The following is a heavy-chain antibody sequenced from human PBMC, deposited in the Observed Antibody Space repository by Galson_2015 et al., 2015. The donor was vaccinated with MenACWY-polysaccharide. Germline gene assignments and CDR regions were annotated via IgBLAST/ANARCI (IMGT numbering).Heavy chain of an antibody. CDR3: AKYAGLTRPHCLDF. D-gene: IGHD2-8*01. V-gene: IGHV3-11*01. CDR1: GFSFSDYY. CDR2: ISSSGRII. J-gene: IGHJ4*02. Sequence: SLRLSCAASGFSFSDYYMNWIRQAPGKGLEWVSHISSSGRIIYYADSVKGRFTISRDNAKNSLYLQMNSLRAEDTAVYYCAKYAGLTRPHCLDFWGQ.